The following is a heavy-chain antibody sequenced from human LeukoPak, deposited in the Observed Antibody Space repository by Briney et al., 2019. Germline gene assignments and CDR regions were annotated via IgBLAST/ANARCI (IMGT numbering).Heavy chain of an antibody. CDR3: ARSSEWWSTRFVY. D-gene: IGHD2-15*01. CDR1: GYTFTGYY. J-gene: IGHJ4*02. CDR2: INPNSGGT. V-gene: IGHV1-2*04. Sequence: ASVKDSCKASGYTFTGYYMHWVRQAPGQGLEWMGWINPNSGGTNYAQKFQGWVTMTRDTSISTAYMELSRLRSDDTAVYYCARSSEWWSTRFVYWGQGTLVTVSS.